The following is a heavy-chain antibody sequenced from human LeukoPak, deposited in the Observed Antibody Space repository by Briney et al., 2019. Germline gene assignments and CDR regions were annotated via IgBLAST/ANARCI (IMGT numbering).Heavy chain of an antibody. D-gene: IGHD3-10*01. CDR3: ARRFGRLPNQDYFDY. V-gene: IGHV3-33*01. CDR2: IWYDGSNK. CDR1: GFTFSSYG. J-gene: IGHJ4*02. Sequence: PGGSLRLSCAASGFTFSSYGMHWVRQAPGKGLEWVAVIWYDGSNKYYADSVKGRFTISRDNSKNTLYLQMNSLRAEDTAVYYCARRFGRLPNQDYFDYWGQGTLVTVSS.